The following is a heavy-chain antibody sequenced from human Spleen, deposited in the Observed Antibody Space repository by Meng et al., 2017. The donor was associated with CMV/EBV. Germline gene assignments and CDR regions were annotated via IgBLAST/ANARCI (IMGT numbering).Heavy chain of an antibody. J-gene: IGHJ4*02. Sequence: GESLKISCKGSGYTFASFWIAWVRQMPGKGLEWMGMIYPRDSDVRYSPSFEGQVTISADKSISTAYLQWSSLKASDTAMYYCARLARGGYSYGEYWGQGTLVTVSS. V-gene: IGHV5-51*01. CDR3: ARLARGGYSYGEY. D-gene: IGHD5-18*01. CDR2: IYPRDSDV. CDR1: GYTFASFW.